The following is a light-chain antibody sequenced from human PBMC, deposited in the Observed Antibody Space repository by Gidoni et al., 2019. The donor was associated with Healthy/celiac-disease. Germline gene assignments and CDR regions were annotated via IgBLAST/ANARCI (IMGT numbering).Light chain of an antibody. J-gene: IGLJ2*01. V-gene: IGLV3-1*01. CDR1: KVGDKY. CDR2: QDS. CDR3: QAWDSSTVV. Sequence: SYQLTHPPSLSVSPGQTASITCSGDKVGDKYACWYQQRPGKSPVLVIYQDSKRPSGIPVRVSGSNSGNTATLTISGTQAMDEADYYCQAWDSSTVVFGGGTKLTVL.